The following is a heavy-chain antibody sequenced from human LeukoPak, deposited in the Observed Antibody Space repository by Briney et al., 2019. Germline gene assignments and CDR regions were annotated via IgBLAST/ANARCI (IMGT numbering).Heavy chain of an antibody. J-gene: IGHJ4*02. V-gene: IGHV1-69*06. D-gene: IGHD1-26*01. CDR3: ARVLVGATTAFDY. CDR2: IIPIFGTA. CDR1: GGTFSSYA. Sequence: ASVKVSCKASGGTFSSYAISWVRQAPGQGLEWMGGIIPIFGTANYAQKFQGRVTITADKSTSTAYMELSSLRSDDTAVYYCARVLVGATTAFDYWGQGTLVTVSS.